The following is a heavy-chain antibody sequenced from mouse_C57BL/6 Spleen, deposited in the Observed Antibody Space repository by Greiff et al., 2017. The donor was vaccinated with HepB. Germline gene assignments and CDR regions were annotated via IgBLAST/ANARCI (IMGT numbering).Heavy chain of an antibody. V-gene: IGHV1-82*01. CDR3: ARSGYYGSTDAMEY. CDR2: IYPGDGDT. Sequence: QVQLQQSGPELVKPGASVKISCKASGYAFSSSWMNWVKQRPGKGLEWIGRIYPGDGDTNYNGKFKGKATLTADKSSSTAYMQLSSLTSEDSAVYFCARSGYYGSTDAMEYWGQGTSVTVSS. J-gene: IGHJ4*01. D-gene: IGHD1-1*01. CDR1: GYAFSSSW.